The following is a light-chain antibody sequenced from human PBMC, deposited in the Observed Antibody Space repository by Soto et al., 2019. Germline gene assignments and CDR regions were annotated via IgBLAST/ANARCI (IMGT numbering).Light chain of an antibody. CDR1: SSDVGGYNY. CDR2: DVS. V-gene: IGLV2-14*01. J-gene: IGLJ2*01. CDR3: SSYTSSSTVV. Sequence: QSVLTQPASVSGSPGQSITISCTGTSSDVGGYNYVSWYQQHPGKAPKLMIYDVSSRPSGVSNRFSGSKSGNTASLTISGLQAEDEAHYYCSSYTSSSTVVFGGGTKLTVL.